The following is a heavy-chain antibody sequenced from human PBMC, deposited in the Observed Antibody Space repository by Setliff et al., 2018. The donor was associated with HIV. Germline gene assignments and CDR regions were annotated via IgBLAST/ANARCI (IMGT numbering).Heavy chain of an antibody. D-gene: IGHD3-10*01. V-gene: IGHV2-5*02. Sequence: SGPTLVNPTQTLTLTCTLSGFSLTTRGVNVGWIRQPPGRPLEWLALIYWDDDKRYSPSLKSRLTITKDTSKNQVVLTMTNMDPVDTATYYCAHTPTDYGSAKGNWFDPWGQGTLVTVSS. CDR3: AHTPTDYGSAKGNWFDP. CDR1: GFSLTTRGVN. J-gene: IGHJ5*02. CDR2: IYWDDDK.